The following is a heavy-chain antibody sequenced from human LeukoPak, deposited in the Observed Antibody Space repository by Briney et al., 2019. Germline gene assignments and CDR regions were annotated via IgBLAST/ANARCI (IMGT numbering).Heavy chain of an antibody. D-gene: IGHD6-13*01. Sequence: ASVKVSCKASGYTFTSYYMHWVRQAPGQGLEWMGIINPSGGSTSYAQKFQGRVTMTRDTSTSTVYMELSGPGSEDTAVYYCARGMYSSSEDNWFDPWGQGTLVTVSS. J-gene: IGHJ5*02. CDR2: INPSGGST. CDR1: GYTFTSYY. CDR3: ARGMYSSSEDNWFDP. V-gene: IGHV1-46*01.